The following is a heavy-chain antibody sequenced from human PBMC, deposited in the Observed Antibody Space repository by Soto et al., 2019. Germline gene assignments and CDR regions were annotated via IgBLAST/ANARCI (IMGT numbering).Heavy chain of an antibody. Sequence: QVQLVESGGGVVQPGRSLRLSCAASGFTFSSYAMHWVRQAPGKGLEWVAVISYDGSNKYYADSVKGRFTISRDNSKNTLYLQMNSLRAEDTAVYYCARDCTVTSRRYGMDVWGQGTTVTVSS. CDR3: ARDCTVTSRRYGMDV. CDR2: ISYDGSNK. V-gene: IGHV3-30-3*01. CDR1: GFTFSSYA. J-gene: IGHJ6*02. D-gene: IGHD4-17*01.